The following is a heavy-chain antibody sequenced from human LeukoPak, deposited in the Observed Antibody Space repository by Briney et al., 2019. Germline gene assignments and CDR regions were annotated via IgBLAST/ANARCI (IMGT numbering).Heavy chain of an antibody. CDR2: INQDGTEK. CDR1: EFTFSSYN. J-gene: IGHJ3*02. V-gene: IGHV3-7*01. D-gene: IGHD3-10*01. CDR3: AREGSGEFADI. Sequence: GGSLRLSGAASEFTFSSYNMNWVRQAPGKGLEWVANINQDGTEKYYVDSVKGRFTISRDNAKNSLYLQMNSLRVEHTAVYYCAREGSGEFADIWGQGTLVTVSS.